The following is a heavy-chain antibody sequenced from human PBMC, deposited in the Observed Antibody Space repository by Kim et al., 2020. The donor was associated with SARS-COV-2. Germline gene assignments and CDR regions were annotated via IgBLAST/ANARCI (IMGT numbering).Heavy chain of an antibody. Sequence: GGSLRLSCAASGFFVSNTYLSWVRQAPGKGLEWVSVIYTGATTYYADSVRGRFTISSDNSTNTVYLQMNSLRADDTTVYYCSTLGPVTANYYYCLDVWG. D-gene: IGHD2-21*02. CDR1: GFFVSNTY. CDR2: IYTGATT. V-gene: IGHV3-53*01. J-gene: IGHJ6*02. CDR3: STLGPVTANYYYCLDV.